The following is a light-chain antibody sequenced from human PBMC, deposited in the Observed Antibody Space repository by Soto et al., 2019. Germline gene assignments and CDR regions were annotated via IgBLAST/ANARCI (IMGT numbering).Light chain of an antibody. V-gene: IGKV3-15*01. CDR3: QQYNNWPWT. CDR2: GAS. CDR1: QSISDT. J-gene: IGKJ1*01. Sequence: EIVMTHSPATLSVSPWGRATLSWRASQSISDTLAWYQQKPGQAPRLLIYGASTRAPGFPARFSGSGSGTDFTLTISSLQSEDFAVYYCQQYNNWPWTFGQGTKVDI.